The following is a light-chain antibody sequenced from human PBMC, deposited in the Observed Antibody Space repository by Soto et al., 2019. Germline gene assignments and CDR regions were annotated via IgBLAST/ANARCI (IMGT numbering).Light chain of an antibody. CDR2: HNS. CDR3: CSYAGDNIFV. V-gene: IGLV1-40*01. J-gene: IGLJ1*01. Sequence: QSVLTQPPSVSGAPGQRVTISCTGSSSNIGAGYDVHWYQQLPGTAPKLLIYHNSDRPSGVPDRFSGSKSGTSASLAITGLQAEDEANYYCCSYAGDNIFVFGTGTKVTVL. CDR1: SSNIGAGYD.